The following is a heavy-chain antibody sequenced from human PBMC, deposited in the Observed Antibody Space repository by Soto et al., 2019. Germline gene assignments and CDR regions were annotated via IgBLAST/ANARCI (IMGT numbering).Heavy chain of an antibody. CDR3: ARDHYDFWSGYYKYYYYYGMDV. CDR1: GFTFSSYG. V-gene: IGHV3-33*01. J-gene: IGHJ6*02. Sequence: QVQLVESGGGVVQPGRSLRLSCAASGFTFSSYGMHWVRQAPGKGLEWVAVIWYDGSNKYYADSVKGRFTISRDNSKNTLYLQMNSLRAEDTAVYYCARDHYDFWSGYYKYYYYYGMDVWGQGTTVTVSS. CDR2: IWYDGSNK. D-gene: IGHD3-3*01.